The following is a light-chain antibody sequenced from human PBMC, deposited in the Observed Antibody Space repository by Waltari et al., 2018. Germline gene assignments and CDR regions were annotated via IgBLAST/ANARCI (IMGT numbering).Light chain of an antibody. V-gene: IGLV2-14*01. Sequence: QSALTQPASVSGSPGQSIAISCTGTSSDIGSYNHVYWYQQHPGKAPKLIIYEVSNRPSGVSTRVCGSKSGNTASLTISGLQAEDEADYYCNSFTTSATHVFGTGTKVSVL. CDR2: EVS. CDR3: NSFTTSATHV. J-gene: IGLJ1*01. CDR1: SSDIGSYNH.